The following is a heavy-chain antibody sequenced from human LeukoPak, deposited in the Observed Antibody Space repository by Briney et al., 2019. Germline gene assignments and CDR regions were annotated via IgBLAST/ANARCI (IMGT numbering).Heavy chain of an antibody. CDR1: GFTFSNAW. CDR2: IKSKTFGGTT. D-gene: IGHD3-22*01. CDR3: ATVRDSSGLDFDY. Sequence: GGSLGLSCAASGFTFSNAWMSWVRQAPGKGLEWVGRIKSKTFGGTTDYPAPVKGRFTISRDDSKNTLYLQMNSLKTEDTAVYYCATVRDSSGLDFDYWGQGTLVTVSS. J-gene: IGHJ4*02. V-gene: IGHV3-15*01.